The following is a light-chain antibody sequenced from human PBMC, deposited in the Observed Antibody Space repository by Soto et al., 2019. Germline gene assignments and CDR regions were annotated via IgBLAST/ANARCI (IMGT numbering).Light chain of an antibody. V-gene: IGLV2-18*02. J-gene: IGLJ1*01. CDR3: NSYTGSSTYV. CDR1: SSDVGSYNR. CDR2: EVS. Sequence: QSALTQPPPVSGSPGQSVAISCTGTSSDVGSYNRVSWYQQPPGAAPKLMIYEVSNRPSGVPDRFSGSKSGNTASLTISGLQAEHEADYYCNSYTGSSTYVFGTGTKVTVL.